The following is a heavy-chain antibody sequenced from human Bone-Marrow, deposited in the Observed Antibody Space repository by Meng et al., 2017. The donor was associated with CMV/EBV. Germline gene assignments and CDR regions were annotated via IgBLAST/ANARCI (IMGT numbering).Heavy chain of an antibody. D-gene: IGHD2-2*01. V-gene: IGHV3-69-1*01. CDR2: ISSSSAI. J-gene: IGHJ4*02. Sequence: GESLKISCAASGFTFSDYYMNWVRQAPGKGLAWVSSISSSSAIYYADSVKGRFTISRDNARNSLYLQMNSLRAEDTAVYYCASTYCSSTSCWGHFDYWGQGTRVTVSS. CDR3: ASTYCSSTSCWGHFDY. CDR1: GFTFSDYY.